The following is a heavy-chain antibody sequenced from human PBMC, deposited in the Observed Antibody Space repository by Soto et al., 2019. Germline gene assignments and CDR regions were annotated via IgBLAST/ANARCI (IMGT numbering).Heavy chain of an antibody. J-gene: IGHJ5*02. V-gene: IGHV4-30-4*01. CDR2: IYYSGS. D-gene: IGHD2-15*01. CDR1: GGSITSDDYH. Sequence: SETLSLTCTVSGGSITSDDYHWTWIRQPPGKGLEWIGFIYYSGSYYNPSLKSRVTLSVDTSKNQFSLKLSSVTAADTAVYYCARDLAYCASGSCYTKWGSWGQGTPVTVS. CDR3: ARDLAYCASGSCYTKWGS.